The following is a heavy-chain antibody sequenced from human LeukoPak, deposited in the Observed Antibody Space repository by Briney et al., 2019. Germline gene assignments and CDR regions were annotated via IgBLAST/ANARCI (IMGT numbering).Heavy chain of an antibody. CDR1: GFTFSSYA. J-gene: IGHJ4*02. Sequence: HPGGSLRLSCAASGFTFSSYAMSWVRQAPGKGLEWVSAISGSGGSTYYAGSVKGRFTISRDNSKNTLYLQMNSLRAEDTAVYYCAKGPIGSRFLYFDYWGQGTLVTVSS. CDR2: ISGSGGST. V-gene: IGHV3-23*01. D-gene: IGHD2-2*01. CDR3: AKGPIGSRFLYFDY.